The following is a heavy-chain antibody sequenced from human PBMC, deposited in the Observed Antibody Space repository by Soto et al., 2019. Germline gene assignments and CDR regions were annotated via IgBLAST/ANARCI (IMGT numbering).Heavy chain of an antibody. Sequence: QVQLQESGPGLVKPSQTLSLTCTVSGASISSGNYYWNWVRQYPGKGLEWVGYIYHRGTTYYNPSLKSRLCLSLDTYKNPCLLKVSSVTAAYSAVYYCARASFDYLWLYDYWGQGTLVTVSS. V-gene: IGHV4-31*03. CDR3: ARASFDYLWLYDY. CDR2: IYHRGTT. CDR1: GASISSGNYY. D-gene: IGHD3-9*01. J-gene: IGHJ4*02.